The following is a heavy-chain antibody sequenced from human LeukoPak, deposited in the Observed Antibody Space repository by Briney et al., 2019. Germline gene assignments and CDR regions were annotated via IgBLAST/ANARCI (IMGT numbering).Heavy chain of an antibody. J-gene: IGHJ3*02. CDR2: TYYRSKWYN. CDR1: GDSASSNSAA. CDR3: ASKGYSSGWSRDAFDI. V-gene: IGHV6-1*01. Sequence: SQTLSLTCAISGDSASSNSAAWNWIRQSPSRGLEWLGRTYYRSKWYNDYAVSVKSRITINLDTSKNQFSLQLNSVTPEDTAVYYCASKGYSSGWSRDAFDIWGQGTMVTVSS. D-gene: IGHD6-19*01.